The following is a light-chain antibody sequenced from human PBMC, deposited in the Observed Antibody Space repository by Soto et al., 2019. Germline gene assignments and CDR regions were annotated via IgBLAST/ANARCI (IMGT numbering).Light chain of an antibody. V-gene: IGLV2-23*01. J-gene: IGLJ2*01. Sequence: QSALTQPASVSGSPGQSITISCTGTSTDVGSHHFVSWYQQHPGKAPKLMIYEGAERPSGVSNRFSGSKSGNTASLTISGLQADDEADYYCCSYAGYSDFEVVFGGGTQLTVL. CDR3: CSYAGYSDFEVV. CDR2: EGA. CDR1: STDVGSHHF.